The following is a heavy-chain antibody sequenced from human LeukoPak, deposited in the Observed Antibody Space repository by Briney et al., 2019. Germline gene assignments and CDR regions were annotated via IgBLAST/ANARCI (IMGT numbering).Heavy chain of an antibody. D-gene: IGHD3-9*01. CDR2: IRYDGSNK. CDR1: GFTFSSYS. Sequence: GGSLRLSCAASGFTFSSYSMNWVRQAPGKGLEWVAFIRYDGSNKYYADSVKGRFTISRDNSKNTLYLQMNSLRAEDTAVYYYAKDGGLTGRYYYYYMDVWGKGTTVTISS. CDR3: AKDGGLTGRYYYYYMDV. J-gene: IGHJ6*03. V-gene: IGHV3-30*02.